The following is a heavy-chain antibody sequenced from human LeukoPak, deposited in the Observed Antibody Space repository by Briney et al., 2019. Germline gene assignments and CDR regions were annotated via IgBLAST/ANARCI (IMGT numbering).Heavy chain of an antibody. CDR3: ARGSDDFWSGYSMDV. Sequence: PSETLSLTCTVSGGSISSYYWSWIRQPPGKGLEWIGYIYYSGRTSYNPSLKSRVTISVDTSKNQFSLKLSSVTAADTAVYYCARGSDDFWSGYSMDVWGQGTTVTVSS. V-gene: IGHV4-59*01. CDR2: IYYSGRT. D-gene: IGHD3-3*01. J-gene: IGHJ6*02. CDR1: GGSISSYY.